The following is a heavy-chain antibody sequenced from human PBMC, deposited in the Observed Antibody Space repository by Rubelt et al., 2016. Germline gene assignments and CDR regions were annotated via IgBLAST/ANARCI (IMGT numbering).Heavy chain of an antibody. CDR1: GGSFSGYF. CDR2: INESGTT. CDR3: ARSLFDY. J-gene: IGHJ4*02. Sequence: QVQLQQWGAGLLKPSETLSLTCAVYGGSFSGYFWGWIRQPPGKGLEWIGEINESGTTNYNPSLKGRVTISLDTSKSQFSLKLSSVTAADTAVYYCARSLFDYWGQGTLVTVSS. V-gene: IGHV4-34*01.